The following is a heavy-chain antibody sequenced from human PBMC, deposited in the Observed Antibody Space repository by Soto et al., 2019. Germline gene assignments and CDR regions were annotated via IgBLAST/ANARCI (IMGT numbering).Heavy chain of an antibody. D-gene: IGHD2-15*01. CDR1: GGSISSYY. CDR2: IYYSGST. CDR3: ARQRSVVVTPSWFKP. Sequence: PSETLSLTCTVSGGSISSYYWSWIRQPPGKGLEWIGYIYYSGSTNYNPSLKSRVTISVDTSKNQFSLKLSSVTAADTAVYYCARQRSVVVTPSWFKPWGQGTLVTVSS. V-gene: IGHV4-59*08. J-gene: IGHJ5*02.